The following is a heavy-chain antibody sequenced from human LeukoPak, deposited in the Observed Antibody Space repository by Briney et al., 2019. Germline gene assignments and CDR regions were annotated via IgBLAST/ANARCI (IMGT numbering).Heavy chain of an antibody. D-gene: IGHD1-14*01. V-gene: IGHV3-21*01. CDR2: ISTSNSYI. CDR1: GFTFSDYH. CDR3: ATFSGAHHKTFDS. J-gene: IGHJ4*02. Sequence: GGSLRLSCVVSGFTFSDYHMNWVRQAPGKGLEWVSSISTSNSYIYYADSLTGRFTISRDNAKNSLYLQMNTLRAEDTAIYYCATFSGAHHKTFDSWGQGTLVTVSS.